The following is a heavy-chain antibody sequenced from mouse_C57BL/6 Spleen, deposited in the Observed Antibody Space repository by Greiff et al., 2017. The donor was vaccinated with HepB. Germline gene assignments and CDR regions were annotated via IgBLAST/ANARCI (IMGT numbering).Heavy chain of an antibody. J-gene: IGHJ4*01. CDR3: AREDPYYSNYDAMDY. Sequence: QVQLQQSGPELVKPGASVKISCKASGYAFSSSWMNWVKQRPGKGLEWIGRIYPGDGDTNYNGKFKGKATLTADNSSSTAYMQLSSLTSEDSAVYFCAREDPYYSNYDAMDYWGQGTSVTVSS. D-gene: IGHD2-5*01. CDR2: IYPGDGDT. V-gene: IGHV1-82*01. CDR1: GYAFSSSW.